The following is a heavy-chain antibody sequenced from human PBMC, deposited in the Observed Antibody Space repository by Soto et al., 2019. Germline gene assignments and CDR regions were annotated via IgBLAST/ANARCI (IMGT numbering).Heavy chain of an antibody. CDR1: GYTFTGYY. Sequence: VQLVQSGAEVKKPGASVKVSCKASGYTFTGYYMHWVRQAHGKGLEWMGWINPNIGGTKYAQKFQCWVTMTRDTSIRKAYIDLRRMRSDDTAVYYFARAHSSALDAFDICSQGTMVTVSS. D-gene: IGHD6-19*01. V-gene: IGHV1-2*04. J-gene: IGHJ3*02. CDR3: ARAHSSALDAFDI. CDR2: INPNIGGT.